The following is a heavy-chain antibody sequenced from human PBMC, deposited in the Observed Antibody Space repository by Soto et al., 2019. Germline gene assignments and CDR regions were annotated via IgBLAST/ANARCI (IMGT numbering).Heavy chain of an antibody. CDR3: ARRDYYGSGSYESSDAFDV. J-gene: IGHJ3*01. CDR1: GYRFTADW. V-gene: IGHV5-51*01. D-gene: IGHD3-10*01. CDR2: VYPGDSDT. Sequence: GESLKISFETSGYRFTADWIAWVRQLPGKGLEWMGIVYPGDSDTRYSPSFEGQVSISVDKSVNTAYLQWSSLKASDTAMYFCARRDYYGSGSYESSDAFDVWGQGTMVTVSS.